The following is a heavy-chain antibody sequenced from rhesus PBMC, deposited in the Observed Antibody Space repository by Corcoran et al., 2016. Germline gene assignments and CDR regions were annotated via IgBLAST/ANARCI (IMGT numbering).Heavy chain of an antibody. CDR1: GGSISSSY. CDR3: ASSTRTSFDY. D-gene: IGHD1-1*01. J-gene: IGHJ4*01. Sequence: QLQLQESGPGLVKPSDTLSVTCAVSGGSISSSYWSWIRQAPGKGLEWIGYIYGSGISTNYNPSLKSRVNLLVDTSKNQLSLKLSSVTAADTAVYYCASSTRTSFDYWGQGVLVTVST. V-gene: IGHV4-169*02. CDR2: IYGSGIST.